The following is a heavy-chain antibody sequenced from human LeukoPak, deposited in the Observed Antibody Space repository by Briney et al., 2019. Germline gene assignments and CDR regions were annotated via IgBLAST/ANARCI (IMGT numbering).Heavy chain of an antibody. CDR3: ARDLLLNHFDY. Sequence: KPSETLSLTCTVSGGSISSYYWSWVRQPAGKGLEGIGRIYTSGSTNYHPSLKSRVTMSVDTSKNQFSLKLSSVTAADTAVYYCARDLLLNHFDYWGQGTLVTVSA. V-gene: IGHV4-4*07. CDR2: IYTSGST. J-gene: IGHJ4*02. CDR1: GGSISSYY. D-gene: IGHD2-15*01.